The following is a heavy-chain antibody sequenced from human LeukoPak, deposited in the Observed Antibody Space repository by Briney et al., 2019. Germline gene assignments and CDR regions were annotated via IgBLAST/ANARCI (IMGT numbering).Heavy chain of an antibody. Sequence: PGGSLRLSCAASGFTFSSYGMHWVRQAPGKGLEWVAVISYDGSNKYYADSVKGRFTISRDNSKNTLYLQMNSLRAEDTAVYYCAKDGTYCSGGSCPRSSYYYYYGMDVWAKGPRSPSP. D-gene: IGHD2-15*01. CDR3: AKDGTYCSGGSCPRSSYYYYYGMDV. CDR1: GFTFSSYG. V-gene: IGHV3-30*18. J-gene: IGHJ6*02. CDR2: ISYDGSNK.